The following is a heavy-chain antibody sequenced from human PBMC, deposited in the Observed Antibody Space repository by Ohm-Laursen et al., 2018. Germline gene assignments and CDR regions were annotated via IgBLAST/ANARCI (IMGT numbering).Heavy chain of an antibody. CDR1: GFTFRTYG. CDR2: ISYDGDRK. Sequence: SLRLSCAASGFTFRTYGMHWVRQAPGKGLEWVAAISYDGDRKYYADTVKGRLTISRDNSKNTVTLQMNSLRPEDTAVYYCAKDPRSFCTSTSCYTAFDYWGQGTLVTVSS. V-gene: IGHV3-30*18. CDR3: AKDPRSFCTSTSCYTAFDY. J-gene: IGHJ4*02. D-gene: IGHD2-2*02.